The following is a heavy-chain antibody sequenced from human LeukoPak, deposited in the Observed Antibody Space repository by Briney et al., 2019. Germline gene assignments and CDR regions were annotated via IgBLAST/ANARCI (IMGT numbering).Heavy chain of an antibody. V-gene: IGHV3-74*01. CDR3: ARGYFGPDY. J-gene: IGHJ4*02. CDR1: GSTFSNYW. CDR2: IHSDRRTT. D-gene: IGHD2/OR15-2a*01. Sequence: GGSLRLSCAVSGSTFSNYWMDWVRQTPGKGLVWVSLIHSDRRTTAYADSVQGRFTISRDNAKNTLYLQMNSLRVEDTAVYYCARGYFGPDYWGQGTLVTVSS.